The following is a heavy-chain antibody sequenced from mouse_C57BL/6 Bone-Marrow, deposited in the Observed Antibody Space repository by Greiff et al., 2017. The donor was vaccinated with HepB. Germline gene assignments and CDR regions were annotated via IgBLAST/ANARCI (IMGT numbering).Heavy chain of an antibody. CDR3: TSTGFAY. J-gene: IGHJ3*01. CDR1: GFNIKDDY. V-gene: IGHV14-4*01. Sequence: VELQQSGAELVRPGASVKLSCTASGFNIKDDYMHWVKQRPEQGLEWIGWIDPENGDTEYASKFQGKATITADTSSNTAYLQLSSLTSEDTAVYYCTSTGFAYWGQGTLVTVSA. CDR2: IDPENGDT.